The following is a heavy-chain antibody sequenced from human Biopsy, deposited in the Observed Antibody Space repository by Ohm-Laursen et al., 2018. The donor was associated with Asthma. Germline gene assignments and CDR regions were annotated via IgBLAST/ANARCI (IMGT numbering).Heavy chain of an antibody. CDR2: ISYDGSNK. CDR1: GFTFSSYG. J-gene: IGHJ2*01. CDR3: ARRSRESVSSPWYFDL. V-gene: IGHV3-30*03. Sequence: SLRLSCAASGFTFSSYGMHWVRQAPGKGLEWVAVISYDGSNKYYADSVKGRFTISRDNSKNTLYLQMNSLRAEDTAVYFCARRSRESVSSPWYFDLWGRGTLVTVSS. D-gene: IGHD6-6*01.